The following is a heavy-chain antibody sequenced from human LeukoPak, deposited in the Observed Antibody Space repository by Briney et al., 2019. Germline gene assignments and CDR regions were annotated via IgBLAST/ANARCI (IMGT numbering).Heavy chain of an antibody. J-gene: IGHJ3*02. CDR3: ARDGPYDSSGYFGGDDAFDI. V-gene: IGHV4-4*02. Sequence: SETLSLTCAVSGGSISSSNWWSWVRQPPGKGLEWIGEIYHSGSTNYNPSLKSRVTISVDKSKNQFSLKLSSVTAADTAVYYCARDGPYDSSGYFGGDDAFDIWGQGTMVTVSS. CDR2: IYHSGST. D-gene: IGHD3-22*01. CDR1: GGSISSSNW.